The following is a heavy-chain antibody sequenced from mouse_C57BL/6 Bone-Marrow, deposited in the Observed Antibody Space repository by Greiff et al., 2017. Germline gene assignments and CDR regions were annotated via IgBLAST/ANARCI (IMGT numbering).Heavy chain of an antibody. Sequence: EVQLVESGGGLVKPGGSLKLSCAASGFTFSSYAMSWVRQTPEKRLEWVATISDGGSYTYYPDNVKGRFTISRDNAKNNLYLQMSQLKSEDTAMYYCARGRDYDAMDYWGQGTSITVSS. CDR3: ARGRDYDAMDY. V-gene: IGHV5-4*01. CDR2: ISDGGSYT. J-gene: IGHJ4*01. D-gene: IGHD3-3*01. CDR1: GFTFSSYA.